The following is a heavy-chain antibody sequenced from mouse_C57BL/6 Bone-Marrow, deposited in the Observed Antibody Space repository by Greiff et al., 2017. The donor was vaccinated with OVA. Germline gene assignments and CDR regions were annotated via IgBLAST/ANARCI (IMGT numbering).Heavy chain of an antibody. J-gene: IGHJ4*01. CDR3: VSTMITDLYYYAMDY. V-gene: IGHV10-1*01. D-gene: IGHD2-4*01. Sequence: EVKLVESGGGLVQPKGSLKLSCAASGFSFNTYAMNWVRQAPGKGLEWVARIRSKSNNYATYYADSVKDRFTISRDDSESMLYLQMNNLKTEDTAMYYCVSTMITDLYYYAMDYWGQGTSVTVSS. CDR2: IRSKSNNYAT. CDR1: GFSFNTYA.